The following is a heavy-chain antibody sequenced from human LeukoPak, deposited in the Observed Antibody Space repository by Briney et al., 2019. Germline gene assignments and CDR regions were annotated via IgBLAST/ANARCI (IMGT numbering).Heavy chain of an antibody. Sequence: PGGSLRLFCVASGLTFISYEVNGGRQAPGRGREGGSYTNDSGGTIYYPESVEGRITISRNNSKKSLYLQMKSLRAEDTAVYYCAIGYIYGYKHWGQGTLVTVPS. D-gene: IGHD5-18*01. CDR3: AIGYIYGYKH. CDR2: TNDSGGTI. V-gene: IGHV3-48*03. CDR1: GLTFISYE. J-gene: IGHJ4*02.